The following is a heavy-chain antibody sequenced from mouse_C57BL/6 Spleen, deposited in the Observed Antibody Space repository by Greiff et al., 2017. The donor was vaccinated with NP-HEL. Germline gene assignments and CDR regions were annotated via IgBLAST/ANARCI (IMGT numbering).Heavy chain of an antibody. CDR2: ISDGGSYT. J-gene: IGHJ2*01. CDR1: GFTFSSYA. Sequence: EVQLVESGGGLVKPGGSLKLSCAASGFTFSSYAMSWVRQTPEKRLEWVATISDGGSYTYYPDNVKGRFTISRDNAKNNLYLQMSHLKSEDTAMYYCAREAGRAYFDYWGQGTTLTVSS. V-gene: IGHV5-4*01. CDR3: AREAGRAYFDY. D-gene: IGHD3-1*01.